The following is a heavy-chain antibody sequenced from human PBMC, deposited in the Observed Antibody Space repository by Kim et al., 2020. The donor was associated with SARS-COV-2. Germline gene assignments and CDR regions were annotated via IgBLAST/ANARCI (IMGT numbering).Heavy chain of an antibody. J-gene: IGHJ4*02. CDR2: INGDGSIT. CDR3: ARASDWYPD. D-gene: IGHD6-19*01. CDR1: GFTFGNDW. V-gene: IGHV3-74*01. Sequence: GGSLRLSCAASGFTFGNDWMHWVRQPPGKGLVWVSRINGDGSITDYADSVKGRFTISRDNAKNTLYLQMNSLRDEDTAMFYCARASDWYPDRGQGTLVTV.